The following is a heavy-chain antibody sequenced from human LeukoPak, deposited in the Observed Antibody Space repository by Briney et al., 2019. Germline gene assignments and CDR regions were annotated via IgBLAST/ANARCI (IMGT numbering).Heavy chain of an antibody. CDR1: GGSISSYY. CDR2: IYYSGST. D-gene: IGHD5-18*01. CDR3: ARSDTAKSYYYMDV. Sequence: PSEALSLTCTVSGGSISSYYWSWIRQPPGKGLEWIGYIYYSGSTNYNPSLKSRVTISVDTSKNQFSLKLSSVTAADTAVYYCARSDTAKSYYYMDVWGKGTTVTISS. J-gene: IGHJ6*03. V-gene: IGHV4-59*01.